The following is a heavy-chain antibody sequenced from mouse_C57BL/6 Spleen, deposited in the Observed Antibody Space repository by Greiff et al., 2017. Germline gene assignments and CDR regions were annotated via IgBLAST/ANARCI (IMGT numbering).Heavy chain of an antibody. V-gene: IGHV6-6*01. D-gene: IGHD1-1*01. CDR2: IRNKANNHAT. J-gene: IGHJ4*01. CDR3: THGSSFYAMDY. Sequence: EVQLQESGGGLVQPGGSMKLSCAASGFTFSDAWMDWVRQSPEKGLEWVAEIRNKANNHATYYAESVKGRFTISRDDSKSSVYLQMNSLRAEDTGIYYCTHGSSFYAMDYWGQGTSVTVSS. CDR1: GFTFSDAW.